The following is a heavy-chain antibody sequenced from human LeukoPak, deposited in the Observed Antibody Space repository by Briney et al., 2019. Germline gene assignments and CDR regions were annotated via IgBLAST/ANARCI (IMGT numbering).Heavy chain of an antibody. CDR3: ARGAKGVYYMDV. V-gene: IGHV1-2*02. D-gene: IGHD4/OR15-4a*01. J-gene: IGHJ6*03. CDR1: GYTFTCYY. Sequence: ASXKVSCKASGYTFTCYYMHWVRQAPGQGLEWMGWINPNSGGTNYAQKFQGRVTMTRDTSISTAYMELSRLRSDDTAVYYCARGAKGVYYMDVWGKGTTVTVSS. CDR2: INPNSGGT.